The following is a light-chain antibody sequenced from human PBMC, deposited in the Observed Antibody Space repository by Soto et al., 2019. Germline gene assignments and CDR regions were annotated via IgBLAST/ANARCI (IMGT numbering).Light chain of an antibody. V-gene: IGLV1-47*01. CDR2: KNN. CDR3: AAWDDTLRGEVM. CDR1: RSNIGTNS. Sequence: QSVLTQPPSASATPGQRVIISCSGSRSNIGTNSVYWYQQFPGTAPRLLIYKNNQRPSGVPDRCSGSKSGTSASLAISGLRHEDEADYFCAAWDDTLRGEVMFGGGTKLTVL. J-gene: IGLJ3*02.